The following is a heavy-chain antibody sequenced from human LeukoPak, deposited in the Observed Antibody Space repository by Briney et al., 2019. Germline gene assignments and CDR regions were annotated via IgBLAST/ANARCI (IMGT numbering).Heavy chain of an antibody. J-gene: IGHJ4*02. Sequence: SGTLSLTCAVSGGSISSSNWWNWVRQPPGKGLEWIGEIFHSGATNYNPSLESRVTISIDKSKNQFSLRLSSVTAADTAVYYCAKGGGGGLAAAILGNWGQGTLVTVSS. CDR3: AKGGGGGLAAAILGN. D-gene: IGHD2-2*01. V-gene: IGHV4-4*02. CDR2: IFHSGAT. CDR1: GGSISSSNW.